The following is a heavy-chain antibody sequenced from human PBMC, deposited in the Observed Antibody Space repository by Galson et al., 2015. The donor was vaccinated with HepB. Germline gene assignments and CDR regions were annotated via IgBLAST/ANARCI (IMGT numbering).Heavy chain of an antibody. CDR3: ARKGPAIIPYYYGMDV. D-gene: IGHD2-21*02. J-gene: IGHJ6*02. CDR2: IYSGGGT. CDR1: GFTVSSNY. Sequence: SLRLSCAASGFTVSSNYMSWVRQAPGKGLEWVSVIYSGGGTYYADSVKGRFTISRDNSKNPLYLQMNSLRAEDTAVYYCARKGPAIIPYYYGMDVWGQGTTVTVSS. V-gene: IGHV3-53*01.